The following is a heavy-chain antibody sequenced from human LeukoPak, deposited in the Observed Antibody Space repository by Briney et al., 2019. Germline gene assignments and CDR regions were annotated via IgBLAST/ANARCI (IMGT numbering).Heavy chain of an antibody. CDR1: GDAISTYY. Sequence: SETLSLTCTVSGDAISTYYYNWIRQTPGKGLEWIGHIANGRTDYNPSLKSRVIISVDTSRNQISLKLTSVTAADTAIYYCARDKAHTYGYYFDPWGQGTQVLVSS. CDR2: IANGRT. D-gene: IGHD3-10*01. CDR3: ARDKAHTYGYYFDP. V-gene: IGHV4-4*08. J-gene: IGHJ4*02.